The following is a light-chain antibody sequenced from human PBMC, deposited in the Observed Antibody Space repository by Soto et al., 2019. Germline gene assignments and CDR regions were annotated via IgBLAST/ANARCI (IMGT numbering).Light chain of an antibody. CDR3: SSYTTISTRYV. J-gene: IGLJ1*01. CDR2: EVS. Sequence: QSVLTQPASVSGSPGQSSSISCTGTSSDVGNYNYVSWYQQHPGKAPKLMIFEVSNRPSGVSNRFSGSKSGNTASLTISGLQPEDEADYYCSSYTTISTRYVFGTGTKVTVL. CDR1: SSDVGNYNY. V-gene: IGLV2-14*01.